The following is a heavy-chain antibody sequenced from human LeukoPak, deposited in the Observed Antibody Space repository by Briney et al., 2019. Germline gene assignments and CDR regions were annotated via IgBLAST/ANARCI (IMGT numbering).Heavy chain of an antibody. J-gene: IGHJ4*02. CDR2: ISGSGGST. V-gene: IGHV3-23*01. D-gene: IGHD3-10*01. CDR3: AKDSNYYGSGTCSKGPVDY. CDR1: GFTFSNYA. Sequence: PGGSLRLSCATSGFTFSNYAMSWVRQAPGKGLEWASVISGSGGSTYYADSVKGRFTISRDNSKNTLYLQMNSLRAEDTAVYYCAKDSNYYGSGTCSKGPVDYWGQGTLVTVSS.